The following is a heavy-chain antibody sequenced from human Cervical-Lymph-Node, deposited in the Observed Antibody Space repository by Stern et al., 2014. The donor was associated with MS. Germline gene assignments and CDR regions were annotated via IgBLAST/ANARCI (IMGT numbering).Heavy chain of an antibody. V-gene: IGHV1-46*01. Sequence: VQLVESGAEVKKPGASAKVSCKASGYTFTSYYIHWVRQAPGHGPQWMGIINPSGGSTSYAQKFQGRVTMTRDTSTSTVYMEQSSLRCEDTAVYYCAREVAGHRLGMMDVWGQGTTVTVSS. CDR3: AREVAGHRLGMMDV. D-gene: IGHD6-19*01. CDR2: INPSGGST. CDR1: GYTFTSYY. J-gene: IGHJ6*02.